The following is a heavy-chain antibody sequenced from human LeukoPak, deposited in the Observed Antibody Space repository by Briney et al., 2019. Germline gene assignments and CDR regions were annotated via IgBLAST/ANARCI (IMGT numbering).Heavy chain of an antibody. CDR1: GYTFTRYY. CDR3: ARHYDSRGYSSPNFDY. Sequence: ASVTVSCKASGYTFTRYYMHWLRPAPGQGLEWMGWNNPNSCGTNYAERFQGRVTMTRDTSISTAYMELSRLRSDDTAVYFFARHYDSRGYSSPNFDYWGQGTLVAVSS. D-gene: IGHD3-22*01. CDR2: NNPNSCGT. J-gene: IGHJ4*02. V-gene: IGHV1-2*02.